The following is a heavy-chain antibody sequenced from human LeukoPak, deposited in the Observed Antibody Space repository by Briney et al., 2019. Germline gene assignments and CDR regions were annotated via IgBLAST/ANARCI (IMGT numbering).Heavy chain of an antibody. D-gene: IGHD5-12*01. CDR2: IFHSGST. CDR3: ARVGRYSGYRFYYYGMDV. V-gene: IGHV4-30-2*01. CDR1: GGSISNGGYS. Sequence: PSQTLSLTYAVSGGSISNGGYSWSWIRQPPGKALEWIGYIFHSGSTNYNPSLKSRVTISVDTSKNQFSLKLSSVTAADTAVYYCARVGRYSGYRFYYYGMDVWGQGTTVTVSS. J-gene: IGHJ6*02.